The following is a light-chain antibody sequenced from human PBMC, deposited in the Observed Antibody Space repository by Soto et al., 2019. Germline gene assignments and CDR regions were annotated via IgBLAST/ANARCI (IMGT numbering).Light chain of an antibody. CDR1: QDIGSD. CDR3: LQHDNFPWT. J-gene: IGKJ1*01. CDR2: AAS. Sequence: DIRRAQAPYSLSASVGGRVIITCRASQDIGSDLAWYQQKPGKAPERLIYAASTLQNGVPSRFSGSGSGTEFTLTISSLQPEDFETYYCLQHDNFPWTFGQGTKVDIK. V-gene: IGKV1-17*01.